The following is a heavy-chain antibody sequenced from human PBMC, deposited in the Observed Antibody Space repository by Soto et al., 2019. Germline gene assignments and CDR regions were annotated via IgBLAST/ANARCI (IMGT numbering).Heavy chain of an antibody. D-gene: IGHD4-17*01. CDR3: ARQTDYGDYPRHFDY. J-gene: IGHJ4*02. Sequence: SETLSLTCTVSGGSISSYYWSWIRQPPGKGLELIGYIYYSGSTNYNPSLKSRVTISVDTSKNQFSLKLSSVTAADTAVYYCARQTDYGDYPRHFDYWGQGTLVTVSS. V-gene: IGHV4-59*08. CDR2: IYYSGST. CDR1: GGSISSYY.